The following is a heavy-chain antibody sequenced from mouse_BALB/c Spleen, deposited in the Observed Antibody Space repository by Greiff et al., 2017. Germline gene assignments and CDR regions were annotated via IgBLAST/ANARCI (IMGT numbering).Heavy chain of an antibody. D-gene: IGHD3-3*01. Sequence: EVKLVESGGGLVQPGGSLNLSCAASGFDFSRYWMSWARQAPGKGQEWIGEINPGSSTINYTPSLKDKFIISRDNAKNTLYLQMSKVRSEDTALYYCARRGTFGYAMDYWGQGTSVTVSS. CDR1: GFDFSRYW. V-gene: IGHV4-2*02. CDR2: INPGSSTI. CDR3: ARRGTFGYAMDY. J-gene: IGHJ4*01.